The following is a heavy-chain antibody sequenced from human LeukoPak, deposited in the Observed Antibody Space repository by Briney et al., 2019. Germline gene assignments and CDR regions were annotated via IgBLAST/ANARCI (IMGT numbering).Heavy chain of an antibody. Sequence: GGSLRLSCAASGFTFSSYWMSWVRQAPGKGLEWVANIKEDGSEKYYVDSVEGRFTISRDNAKNSLYLQMNSLRAEDTAVYYCAREALSMIVVVTYDSWGQGTLVTVS. D-gene: IGHD3-22*01. CDR1: GFTFSSYW. J-gene: IGHJ4*02. CDR2: IKEDGSEK. V-gene: IGHV3-7*01. CDR3: AREALSMIVVVTYDS.